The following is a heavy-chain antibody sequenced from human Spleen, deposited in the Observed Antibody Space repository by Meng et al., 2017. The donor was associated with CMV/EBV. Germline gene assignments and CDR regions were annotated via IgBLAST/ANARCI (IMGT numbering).Heavy chain of an antibody. J-gene: IGHJ3*02. CDR1: GGPFRGYY. D-gene: IGHD3-3*01. V-gene: IGHV4-34*01. CDR3: ASPTYYDFWSGYYREDAFDI. CDR2: INHSGST. Sequence: SETLSLTCAVYGGPFRGYYWSWIRQPPGKGLEWIGEINHSGSTNYNPSLKSRVTISVDTSKNHFSLKLTSVTAADTAVYYCASPTYYDFWSGYYREDAFDIWGQGTMVTVSS.